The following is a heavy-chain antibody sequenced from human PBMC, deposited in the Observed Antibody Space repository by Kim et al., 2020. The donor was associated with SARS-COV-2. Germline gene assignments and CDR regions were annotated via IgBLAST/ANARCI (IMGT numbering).Heavy chain of an antibody. Sequence: SETQSLTCAVSGGSITNDNYYWGWIRQPPGKGLEWIGSLLSSGNTKYNPSLQSRVTISIDTSKNLFSLRLSSVTAADTAVYFCARLVGPVTHEPDYWGQGTLVTVSS. CDR2: LLSSGNT. CDR3: ARLVGPVTHEPDY. V-gene: IGHV4-39*01. D-gene: IGHD4-17*01. CDR1: GGSITNDNYY. J-gene: IGHJ4*02.